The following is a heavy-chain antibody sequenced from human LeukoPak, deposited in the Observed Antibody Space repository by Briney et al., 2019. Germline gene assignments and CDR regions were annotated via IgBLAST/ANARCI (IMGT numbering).Heavy chain of an antibody. V-gene: IGHV1-2*06. CDR3: ARDPRIAVAGKYFDY. D-gene: IGHD6-19*01. Sequence: ASVTVSCKASGYTFTGYYMHWVRQAPGQGLEWMGRINPNSGGTNYAQKFQGRVTMTRDTSISTAYMELSRLRSVDTAVYYCARDPRIAVAGKYFDYWGQGTLVTVSS. J-gene: IGHJ4*02. CDR2: INPNSGGT. CDR1: GYTFTGYY.